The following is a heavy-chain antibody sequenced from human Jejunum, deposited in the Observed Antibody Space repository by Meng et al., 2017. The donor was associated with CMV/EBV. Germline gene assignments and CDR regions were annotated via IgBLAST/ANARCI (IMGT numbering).Heavy chain of an antibody. J-gene: IGHJ5*02. D-gene: IGHD2/OR15-2a*01. V-gene: IGHV7-4-1*02. CDR2: ISTNTGTP. CDR3: ARGGNFDP. Sequence: GHLVLAGSELKNPGAPVKVPWKVSGYTFSTYTINWVRQAHGRGLEWMGWISTNTGTPTYTQGFTGRFVFSLDTSVSTAYLQISSLKAEDTAVYYCARGGNFDPWGQGTLVTVSS. CDR1: GYTFSTYT.